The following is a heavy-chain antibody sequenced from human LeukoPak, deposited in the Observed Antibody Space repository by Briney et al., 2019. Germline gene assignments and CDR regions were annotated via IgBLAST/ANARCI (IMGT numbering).Heavy chain of an antibody. Sequence: GGSLRLSCAASGFTFSSYSMNWVRQAPGKGLEWVSYISSSSSTIYYADSVKGRFTISRDNAKNSLYLQMNSLRAEDTAVYYCARDQTPCGGKPYYFDYWGQGTLVTVSS. CDR2: ISSSSSTI. CDR3: ARDQTPCGGKPYYFDY. J-gene: IGHJ4*02. D-gene: IGHD4-23*01. V-gene: IGHV3-48*01. CDR1: GFTFSSYS.